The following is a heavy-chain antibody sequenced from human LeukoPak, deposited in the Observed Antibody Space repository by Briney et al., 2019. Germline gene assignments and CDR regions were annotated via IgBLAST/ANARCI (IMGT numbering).Heavy chain of an antibody. CDR2: IYHSGST. Sequence: SETLSLTCTVSGGSISSAGYYWSWIRQPAGKGLEWIGYIYHSGSTYYNPSLKSRVTISVDTSKNQFSLKLSSVTAADTAVYYCARDLREQWLVSADYWGQGTLVTVSS. CDR1: GGSISSAGYY. J-gene: IGHJ4*02. CDR3: ARDLREQWLVSADY. V-gene: IGHV4-30-2*01. D-gene: IGHD6-19*01.